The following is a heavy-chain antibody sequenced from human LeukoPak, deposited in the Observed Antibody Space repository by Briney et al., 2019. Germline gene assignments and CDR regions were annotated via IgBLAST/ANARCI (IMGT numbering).Heavy chain of an antibody. V-gene: IGHV3-11*01. CDR2: ISSSGSTI. Sequence: GSLRLSCAASGFTFSDYYMSWIRQAPGKGLGWVSYISSSGSTIYYADSVKGRFTISRDNAKNSLYLQMNSLRAEDTAVYYCARGARQALYYYYGMDVWGQGTTVTVSS. J-gene: IGHJ6*02. CDR3: ARGARQALYYYYGMDV. CDR1: GFTFSDYY.